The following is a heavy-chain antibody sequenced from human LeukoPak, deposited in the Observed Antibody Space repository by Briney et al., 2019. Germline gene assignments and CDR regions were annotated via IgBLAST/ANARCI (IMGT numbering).Heavy chain of an antibody. CDR2: INHSGST. Sequence: ASETLSLTCAVYGGSFSGYYWSWIRQPPGKGLEWIGEINHSGSTNYNPSLKSRVTISVDTSKNQFSLKLRSVTAADTAVYYCARARGYSYGLMGWFGPWGQGTLVTVSS. J-gene: IGHJ5*02. CDR3: ARARGYSYGLMGWFGP. D-gene: IGHD5-18*01. V-gene: IGHV4-34*01. CDR1: GGSFSGYY.